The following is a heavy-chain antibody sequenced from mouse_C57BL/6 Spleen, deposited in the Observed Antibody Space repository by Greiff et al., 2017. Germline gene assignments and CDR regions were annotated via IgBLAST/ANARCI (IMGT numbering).Heavy chain of an antibody. Sequence: QVQLQQPGAELVRPGSSVKLSCKASGYTFTSYWMDWVKQRPGQGLEWIGNTYPSDSETHYNQKFKDKATLTVDKSSSTAYMQLSSLTSEDSAVYYCARSSGFDYWGQGTTLTVSS. CDR3: ARSSGFDY. CDR2: TYPSDSET. CDR1: GYTFTSYW. V-gene: IGHV1-61*01. J-gene: IGHJ2*01.